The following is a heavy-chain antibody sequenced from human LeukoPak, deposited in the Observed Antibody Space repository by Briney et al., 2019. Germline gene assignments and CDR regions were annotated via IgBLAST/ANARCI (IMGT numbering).Heavy chain of an antibody. V-gene: IGHV1-18*01. J-gene: IGHJ6*03. D-gene: IGHD3-9*01. Sequence: ASVKVSCKASGYTFTSYGISWVRQAPGQGVEWMGWISAYNGNTNYAQKLQGRVTMTTDTSTSTAYMELRSLRSDDTAVYYCARDLGTYYDILTGYLGLTYYYYYYMDVWGKGTTVTVSS. CDR3: ARDLGTYYDILTGYLGLTYYYYYYMDV. CDR2: ISAYNGNT. CDR1: GYTFTSYG.